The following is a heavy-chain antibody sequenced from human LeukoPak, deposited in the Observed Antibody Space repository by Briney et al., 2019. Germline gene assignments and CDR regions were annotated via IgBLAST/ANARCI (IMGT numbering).Heavy chain of an antibody. CDR1: GFTFSSYA. Sequence: PGRSLRLSCAASGFTFSSYAMHWVRQAPGKGLEWVAVISYDGSNKYYADSVKGRFTISRDNSDNTLFLQMNSLRVEDTAVYYCARAGPPRLWFGELLVWGQGTLVSVSS. J-gene: IGHJ4*02. CDR3: ARAGPPRLWFGELLV. V-gene: IGHV3-30-3*01. D-gene: IGHD3-10*01. CDR2: ISYDGSNK.